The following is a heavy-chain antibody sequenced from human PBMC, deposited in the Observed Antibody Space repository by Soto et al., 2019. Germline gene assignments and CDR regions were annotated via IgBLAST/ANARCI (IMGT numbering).Heavy chain of an antibody. D-gene: IGHD6-19*01. CDR1: GYSFTSYW. CDR3: ARHPTRIAVGGPFDY. Sequence: GESLKISCKGSGYSFTSYWISWVRQMPGKGLEWMGRIDPSDSYTNYSPSFQGHVTISADKSISTAYLQWSSLEASDTAMYYRARHPTRIAVGGPFDYWGQGTLVTVSS. V-gene: IGHV5-10-1*01. CDR2: IDPSDSYT. J-gene: IGHJ4*02.